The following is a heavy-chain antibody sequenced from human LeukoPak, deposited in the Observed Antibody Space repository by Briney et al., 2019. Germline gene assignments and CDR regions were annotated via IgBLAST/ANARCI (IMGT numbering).Heavy chain of an antibody. CDR3: ARDPGYYDYVWGSYRPFDY. Sequence: GASVKVSCKASGYTFTSYVISWVRQAPGQGLEWMGWISAYNGNTNYAQKLQGRVTMTTDTSTSTAYMELRSLRSDDTAVYYCARDPGYYDYVWGSYRPFDYWGQGTLVTVSS. V-gene: IGHV1-18*01. CDR1: GYTFTSYV. CDR2: ISAYNGNT. D-gene: IGHD3-16*02. J-gene: IGHJ4*02.